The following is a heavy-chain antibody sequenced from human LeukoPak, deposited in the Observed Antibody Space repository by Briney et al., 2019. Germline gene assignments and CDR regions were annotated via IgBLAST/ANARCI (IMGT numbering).Heavy chain of an antibody. J-gene: IGHJ4*02. CDR1: GGSISSSSYY. Sequence: PSETLSLTCTVSGGSISSSSYYWGWIRQSPGKGLEWIANIYYTGSTYYNPSLKGRVTISIDTSKNQFSLKLSSVTAADTAVYYCARRRVKLWFGEATYYFDYWGQGTLVTVSS. CDR3: ARRRVKLWFGEATYYFDY. V-gene: IGHV4-39*07. D-gene: IGHD3-10*01. CDR2: IYYTGST.